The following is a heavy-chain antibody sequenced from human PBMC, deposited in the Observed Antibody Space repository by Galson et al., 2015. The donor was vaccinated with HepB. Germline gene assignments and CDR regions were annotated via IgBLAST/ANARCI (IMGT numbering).Heavy chain of an antibody. Sequence: LRLSCAASGFTFTTFAIHWVRQDPGKGLEWVAPMSFDGTNQYYADSVNGRFTISRDNSKNTLYLQMNSLRPEDTAVYYCARTGSALISPFEFWGQGTLVTVS. CDR3: ARTGSALISPFEF. V-gene: IGHV3-30*04. D-gene: IGHD3-16*01. J-gene: IGHJ4*02. CDR1: GFTFTTFA. CDR2: MSFDGTNQ.